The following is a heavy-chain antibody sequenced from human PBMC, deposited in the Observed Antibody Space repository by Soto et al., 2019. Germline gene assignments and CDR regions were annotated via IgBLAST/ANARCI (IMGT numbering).Heavy chain of an antibody. CDR1: GFTFSSYA. Sequence: PGGSLRLSCAASGFTFSSYAMSWVRQAPGKGLEWVSAISGSGGSTYYADSVKGRFTISRDNSKNTLYLQMNSLRAEDTAVYYCAKVGCSSTSCYEYYFDYWGRGTLVTVSS. D-gene: IGHD2-2*01. CDR3: AKVGCSSTSCYEYYFDY. V-gene: IGHV3-23*01. J-gene: IGHJ4*02. CDR2: ISGSGGST.